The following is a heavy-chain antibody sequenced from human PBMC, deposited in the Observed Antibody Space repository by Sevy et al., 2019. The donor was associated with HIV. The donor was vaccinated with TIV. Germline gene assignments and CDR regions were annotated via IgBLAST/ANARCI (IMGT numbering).Heavy chain of an antibody. V-gene: IGHV7-4-1*02. D-gene: IGHD6-6*01. CDR2: INTNTGNP. J-gene: IGHJ5*02. CDR1: GYTYTSYA. CDR3: ARGVAARPGWFDP. Sequence: ASVKVSCKASGYTYTSYAMNWVRLAPRQGLEWMGWINTNTGNPTYAQGFTGRFVFSLDTSVSTAYLQISSLKAEDTAVYYCARGVAARPGWFDPWGQGTLVTVSS.